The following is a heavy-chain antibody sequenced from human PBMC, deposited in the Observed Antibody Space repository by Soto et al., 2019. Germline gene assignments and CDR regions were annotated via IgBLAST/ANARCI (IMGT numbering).Heavy chain of an antibody. CDR3: AKGPFGYYYDSSGFGGGLDY. D-gene: IGHD3-22*01. CDR1: GFTFSSYG. Sequence: QVQLVESGGGVVQPGRSLRLSCAASGFTFSSYGMHWVRQAPGKGLEWVAVIPYDGSNKYYADSVKGRFTISRDNSKNTLYLQMNSLRAEDTAVYYCAKGPFGYYYDSSGFGGGLDYWGQGTLVTVSS. V-gene: IGHV3-30*18. J-gene: IGHJ4*02. CDR2: IPYDGSNK.